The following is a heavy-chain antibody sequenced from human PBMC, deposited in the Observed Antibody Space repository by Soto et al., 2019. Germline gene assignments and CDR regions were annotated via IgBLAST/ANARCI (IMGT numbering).Heavy chain of an antibody. V-gene: IGHV4-31*03. Sequence: PSETLSLTCTVSGGSISSGGYYWSWIRQHPGKGLEWIGYIYYSGSTYYNPSLKSRVTISVDTSKNQFSLKLSSVTAADTAVYYCAREILFGGVIVTYYFDYWGQGTLVTVSS. CDR3: AREILFGGVIVTYYFDY. D-gene: IGHD3-16*02. CDR1: GGSISSGGYY. J-gene: IGHJ4*02. CDR2: IYYSGST.